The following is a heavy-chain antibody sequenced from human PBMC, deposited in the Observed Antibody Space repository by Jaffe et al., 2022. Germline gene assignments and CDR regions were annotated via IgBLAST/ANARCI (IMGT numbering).Heavy chain of an antibody. CDR1: GFTFSSYW. CDR3: ASNGVQDILTGYYLWVDDYYYYYMDV. D-gene: IGHD3-9*01. CDR2: INSDGSST. Sequence: EVQLVESGGGLVQPGGSLRLSCAASGFTFSSYWMHWVRQAPGKGLVWVSRINSDGSSTSYADSVKGRFTISRDNAKNTLYLQMNSLRAEDTAVYYCASNGVQDILTGYYLWVDDYYYYYMDVWGKGTTVTVSS. J-gene: IGHJ6*03. V-gene: IGHV3-74*01.